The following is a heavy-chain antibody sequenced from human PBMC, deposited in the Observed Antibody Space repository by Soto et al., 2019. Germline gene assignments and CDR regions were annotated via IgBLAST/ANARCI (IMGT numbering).Heavy chain of an antibody. J-gene: IGHJ5*02. Sequence: PWETLSLNCTVTGAAISSSSYFWVWIRQPPGKGLEWIGSIYYSGSTYYNPSLKSRVTISVDTSKNQFSLKLSSVTAADTAVYYCVTQEVGGRQIYPLDPWGQGNLVTV. CDR2: IYYSGST. D-gene: IGHD1-26*01. CDR3: VTQEVGGRQIYPLDP. V-gene: IGHV4-39*01. CDR1: GAAISSSSYF.